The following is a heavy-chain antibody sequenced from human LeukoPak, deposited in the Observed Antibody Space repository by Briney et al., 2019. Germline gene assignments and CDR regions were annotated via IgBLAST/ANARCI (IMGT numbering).Heavy chain of an antibody. D-gene: IGHD3-22*01. V-gene: IGHV3-30*04. CDR3: AKVPDYYDSSGYYW. CDR1: GFTFSSYA. Sequence: GGSLRLSCAASGFTFSSYAMHWVRQAPGKGLEWVAVISYDGSNKYYADSVKGRFTISRDNSKNTLYLQMNSLRAEDTAVYYCAKVPDYYDSSGYYWWGQGTLVTVSS. CDR2: ISYDGSNK. J-gene: IGHJ4*02.